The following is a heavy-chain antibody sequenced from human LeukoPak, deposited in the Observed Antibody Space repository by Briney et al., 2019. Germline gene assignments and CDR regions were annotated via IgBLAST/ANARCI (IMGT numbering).Heavy chain of an antibody. CDR2: IKQDGSEK. CDR3: AKEGITIFGEHYFDY. CDR1: GFTFSSYW. V-gene: IGHV3-7*01. D-gene: IGHD3-3*01. Sequence: PGGSLRLSCAASGFTFSSYWMSWVRQAPGKGLEWVANIKQDGSEKYYVDSVKGRFTISRDNSKNTLYLQMNSLRVEDTAVYYCAKEGITIFGEHYFDYWGQGTLVTVSS. J-gene: IGHJ4*02.